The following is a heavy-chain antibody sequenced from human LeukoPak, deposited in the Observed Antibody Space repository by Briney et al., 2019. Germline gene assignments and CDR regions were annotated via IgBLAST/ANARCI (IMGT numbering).Heavy chain of an antibody. CDR1: GGSFSGYY. D-gene: IGHD5-12*01. Sequence: SETLSLTCAVYGGSFSGYYWSWIRQPPGKGLEWIGEINHSGSTNYNPSLKSRVTISVDTSKNQFSLKLSSVTAADTAVYYCARGSYSGYGFPDIPRYNWFDPWGQGTLVTVSS. V-gene: IGHV4-34*01. CDR3: ARGSYSGYGFPDIPRYNWFDP. CDR2: INHSGST. J-gene: IGHJ5*02.